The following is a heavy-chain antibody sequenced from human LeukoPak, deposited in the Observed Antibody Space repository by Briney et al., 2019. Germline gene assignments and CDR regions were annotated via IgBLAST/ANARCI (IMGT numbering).Heavy chain of an antibody. D-gene: IGHD3-10*01. V-gene: IGHV1-18*01. CDR1: GYSFTSYG. CDR2: VSAYDGST. J-gene: IGHJ6*02. Sequence: ASVKVSCKASGYSFTSYGFTWVRRAPGQGLEWMGWVSAYDGSTNYEQKIRGRVTMTTDASKNTVYMELRSLRFDDTAVYYCARGGRDGMDVWGQGTTVTVSS. CDR3: ARGGRDGMDV.